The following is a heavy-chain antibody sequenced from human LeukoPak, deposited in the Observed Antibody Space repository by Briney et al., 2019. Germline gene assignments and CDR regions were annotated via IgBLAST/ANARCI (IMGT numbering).Heavy chain of an antibody. V-gene: IGHV4-34*01. D-gene: IGHD6-19*01. Sequence: PSETLSLTCAVYGGSFSGYYWSWIRQPPGKGLEWIGKINHSGSTNYNPSLKSRVTISVDTSKNQFSLKLSSVTAADTAVYYCASSSGWLIPFDYWGQGTLVTVSS. CDR3: ASSSGWLIPFDY. CDR2: INHSGST. CDR1: GGSFSGYY. J-gene: IGHJ4*02.